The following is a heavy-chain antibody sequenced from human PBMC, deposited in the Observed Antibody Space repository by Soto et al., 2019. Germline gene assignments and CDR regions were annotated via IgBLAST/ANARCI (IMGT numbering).Heavy chain of an antibody. V-gene: IGHV3-15*01. CDR3: PTDVRPLGSYSAFDI. Sequence: GGSLRLSFAASGLTFSNAWMRWVRQAPGKGLDWVGRIKSKTDGGTTDYAAPVKGRFTISRDDSKNTLYLQMNSLKTEDTAGYYCPTDVRPLGSYSAFDIWGQGTMVTGS. CDR1: GLTFSNAW. D-gene: IGHD1-26*01. J-gene: IGHJ3*02. CDR2: IKSKTDGGTT.